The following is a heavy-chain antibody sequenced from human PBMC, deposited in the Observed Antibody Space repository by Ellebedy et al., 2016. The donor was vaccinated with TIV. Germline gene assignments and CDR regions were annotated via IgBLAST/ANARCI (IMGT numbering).Heavy chain of an antibody. Sequence: SETLSLTXTVSGGSISSGGYYWSWIRQHPGKGLEWIGYIYYSGSTYYNPSLKSRVTISVDTSKNQFSLKLSSVTAADTAVYYCAKEVPAAVNSYISLRNYYYYMDVWGKGTTVTVSS. CDR1: GGSISSGGYY. CDR2: IYYSGST. J-gene: IGHJ6*03. CDR3: AKEVPAAVNSYISLRNYYYYMDV. D-gene: IGHD2-2*01. V-gene: IGHV4-31*03.